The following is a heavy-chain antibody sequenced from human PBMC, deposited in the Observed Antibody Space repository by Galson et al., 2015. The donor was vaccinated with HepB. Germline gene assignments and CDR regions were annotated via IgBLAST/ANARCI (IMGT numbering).Heavy chain of an antibody. D-gene: IGHD3-3*01. Sequence: SETLSLTCTVSGGSISSYYWSWIRQPAGKGLEWIGRIYTSGSTNYNPSLKSRVTMSVDTSENQFSLKLSSVTAADTAVYYCARDWTDDFWSGYSPSYYYGMDVWGQGTTVTVSS. CDR3: ARDWTDDFWSGYSPSYYYGMDV. J-gene: IGHJ6*02. CDR1: GGSISSYY. CDR2: IYTSGST. V-gene: IGHV4-4*07.